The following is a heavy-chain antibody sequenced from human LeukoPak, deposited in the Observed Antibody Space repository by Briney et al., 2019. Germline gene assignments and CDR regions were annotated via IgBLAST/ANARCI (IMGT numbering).Heavy chain of an antibody. CDR2: IIPIFGTA. V-gene: IGHV1-69*05. J-gene: IGHJ5*02. CDR1: GGTFSSYA. Sequence: SAKVSCKASGGTFSSYAISWVRQAPGQGLEWMGGIIPIFGTANYAQKFQGRVTLTRDMSTSTDYMELRSLKSDDTAVYYCARDNSVGDIAWWFDPWGQGTLVTVSS. CDR3: ARDNSVGDIAWWFDP. D-gene: IGHD3-10*01.